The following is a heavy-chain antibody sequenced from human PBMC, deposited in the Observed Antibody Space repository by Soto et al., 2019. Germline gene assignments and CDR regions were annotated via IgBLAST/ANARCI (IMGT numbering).Heavy chain of an antibody. CDR2: ISYDGSNK. CDR1: GFTFSSYG. J-gene: IGHJ4*02. D-gene: IGHD4-4*01. Sequence: QVQLVESGGGVVQPGRSLRLSCAASGFTFSSYGMHWVRQAPGKGLEWVAVISYDGSNKYYADSMKGRFTHSRDNSKNTLYLQMNSLRAEDTAVYYCAKVSSTVTPLDYWGQGTLVTVSS. V-gene: IGHV3-30*18. CDR3: AKVSSTVTPLDY.